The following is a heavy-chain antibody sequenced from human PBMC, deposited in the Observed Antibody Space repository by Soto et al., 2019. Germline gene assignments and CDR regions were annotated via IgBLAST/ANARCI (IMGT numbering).Heavy chain of an antibody. CDR3: ARRDRNGGYCDS. V-gene: IGHV3-74*01. J-gene: IGHJ4*02. CDR1: GFTFSDYW. CDR2: INGDGSSA. D-gene: IGHD2-8*01. Sequence: HPGGSLRLSCAVSGFTFSDYWMHWVRQAPGKGLVWVARINGDGSSANYAASVKDRFTISRDNAENTVYLQMNSLRAEDTAVYFCARRDRNGGYCDSWGQGVLVTVSS.